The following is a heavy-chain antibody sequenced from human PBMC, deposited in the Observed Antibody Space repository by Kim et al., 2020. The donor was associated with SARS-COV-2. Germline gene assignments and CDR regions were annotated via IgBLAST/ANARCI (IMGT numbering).Heavy chain of an antibody. J-gene: IGHJ4*01. D-gene: IGHD3-3*01. Sequence: SETLSLTCTVSGGSISSGDFYWSWIRQSPRKGLEWIAYISYGGSGYYNPSFKSRASISMDPSKKRFSLSLTSVTAADTAIYYCARSEMMRTIWAFDYLG. V-gene: IGHV4-30-4*01. CDR3: ARSEMMRTIWAFDY. CDR2: ISYGGSG. CDR1: GGSISSGDFY.